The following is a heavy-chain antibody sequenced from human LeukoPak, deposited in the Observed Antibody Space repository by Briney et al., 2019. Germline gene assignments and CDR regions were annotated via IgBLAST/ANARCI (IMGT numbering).Heavy chain of an antibody. V-gene: IGHV3-23*01. D-gene: IGHD3-22*01. CDR2: ITGSGGVT. Sequence: PGGSLRLSCAASGFSFSDYAMAWVRQAPGKGLEWVSVITGSGGVTQYAGSVKGRFTISRDNSKNTLYLQMNNLRVEDPARYYCAKDSLYYDGSTHIYYFDYWGQGTLVAVSS. J-gene: IGHJ4*02. CDR3: AKDSLYYDGSTHIYYFDY. CDR1: GFSFSDYA.